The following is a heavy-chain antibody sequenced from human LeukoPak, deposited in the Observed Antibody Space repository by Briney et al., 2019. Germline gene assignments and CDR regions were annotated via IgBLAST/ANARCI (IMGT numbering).Heavy chain of an antibody. CDR3: AKDMHSSSQGTFDY. D-gene: IGHD6-6*01. V-gene: IGHV3-9*01. J-gene: IGHJ4*02. CDR2: NRLNRGSI. Sequence: PGGSQRLSCAASVYPFEVYAMHRVRDAPERGVEWGSDNRLNRGSIGYADSVKGRFTISRDNAKNPLDLQMNSLRGEDTALYYCAKDMHSSSQGTFDYWGGGALVTVSP. CDR1: VYPFEVYA.